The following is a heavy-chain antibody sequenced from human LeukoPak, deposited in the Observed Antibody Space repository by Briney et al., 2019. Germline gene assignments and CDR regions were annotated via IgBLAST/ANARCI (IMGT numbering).Heavy chain of an antibody. D-gene: IGHD6-19*01. CDR3: ARGGSTGWYSFDY. CDR2: ISSSGSDI. Sequence: TGGPLTLSCAASGFTFSSYEMNWARQAPGKGLEWVSYISSSGSDIYHADSVKGRFTICRNNAKNSLYLRMNSLRAEDTALYYCARGGSTGWYSFDYWGQGTLVTVSS. CDR1: GFTFSSYE. J-gene: IGHJ4*02. V-gene: IGHV3-48*03.